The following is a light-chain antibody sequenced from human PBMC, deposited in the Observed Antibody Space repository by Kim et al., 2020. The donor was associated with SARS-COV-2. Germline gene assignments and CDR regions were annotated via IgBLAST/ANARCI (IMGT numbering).Light chain of an antibody. CDR2: EVS. CDR3: SSYAGGKFIP. CDR1: SSDVGGYNF. Sequence: QSALTQPPSASGSPGQSVTISCTGTSSDVGGYNFVSWYQQHPGKAPKLIIHEVSKRPSGVPDRFSGSKSGNTASLTVSGLQAEDEADYYCSSYAGGKFIPFGGGTQLTVL. J-gene: IGLJ2*01. V-gene: IGLV2-8*01.